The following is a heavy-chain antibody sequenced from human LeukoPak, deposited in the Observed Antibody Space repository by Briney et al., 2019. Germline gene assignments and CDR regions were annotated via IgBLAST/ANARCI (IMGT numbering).Heavy chain of an antibody. J-gene: IGHJ5*02. CDR3: ARAGLAYSGSYNYNWFDP. CDR1: GGSFSGYY. CDR2: INHSGST. Sequence: SETLSLTCAVYGGSFSGYYWSRIRQPPGKGLEWIGEINHSGSTNYNPSLKSRVTISVDTSKNQFSLKLSSVTAADTAVYYCARAGLAYSGSYNYNWFDPWGQGTLVTVSS. V-gene: IGHV4-34*01. D-gene: IGHD1-26*01.